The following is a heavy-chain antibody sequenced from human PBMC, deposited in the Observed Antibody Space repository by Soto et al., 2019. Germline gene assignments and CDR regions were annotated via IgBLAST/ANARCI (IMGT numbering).Heavy chain of an antibody. CDR3: ARASREGYYYYYGMDV. D-gene: IGHD1-26*01. J-gene: IGHJ6*02. CDR1: GFTFNSYI. V-gene: IGHV3-48*02. CDR2: ISSGGSTI. Sequence: PGGSLRRSCAASGFTFNSYIMNWGRQAPGKGLEWVSYISSGGSTIFYANSVKGRFTISRDNAKNSLYLQVNSLRDEDTALYYCARASREGYYYYYGMDVWGQGTTVTVSS.